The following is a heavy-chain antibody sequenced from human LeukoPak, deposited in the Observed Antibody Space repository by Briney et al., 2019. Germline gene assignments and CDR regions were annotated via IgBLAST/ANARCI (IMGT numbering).Heavy chain of an antibody. CDR3: AKEASGYGYYFDY. CDR1: GFTFSSFA. CDR2: ISDSGGTT. D-gene: IGHD3-10*01. Sequence: PGGSLRLSCAVSGFTFSSFAMSWVRQAPGKGLEWVSVISDSGGTTFYADSVKGRFTISRDNSKNTLYLQTSSLRAEDTAVYYCAKEASGYGYYFDYWGQGTLVTVSS. V-gene: IGHV3-23*01. J-gene: IGHJ4*02.